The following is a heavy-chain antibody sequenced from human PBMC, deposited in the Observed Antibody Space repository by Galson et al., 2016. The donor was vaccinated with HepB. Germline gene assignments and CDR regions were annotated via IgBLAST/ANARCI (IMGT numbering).Heavy chain of an antibody. J-gene: IGHJ4*02. CDR1: GLTFSSYG. CDR3: ARESSIAAAGVLDY. D-gene: IGHD6-13*01. CDR2: VSYDGTNK. Sequence: SLRLSCAVSGLTFSSYGMHWVRQAPGKGLEWVATVSYDGTNKNYVDSVKGRFTISRDNSKNTVYLQMNSLRAEDTAVYHCARESSIAAAGVLDYWGQGTLVTVSS. V-gene: IGHV3-30*03.